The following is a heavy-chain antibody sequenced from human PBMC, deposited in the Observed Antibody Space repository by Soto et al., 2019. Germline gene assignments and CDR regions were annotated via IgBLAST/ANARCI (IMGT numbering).Heavy chain of an antibody. CDR2: IYYSGST. J-gene: IGHJ6*03. D-gene: IGHD5-18*01. Sequence: SETLSLTCTVSGGSISSSSYYWGWIRQPPGKGLEGIGSIYYSGSTYYNPSLKSRATISVDTSKNQFSLKLSSVTAADTAVYYCARGNVDTAMGPGYYYYYMDVWGKGTTVTVSS. V-gene: IGHV4-39*01. CDR1: GGSISSSSYY. CDR3: ARGNVDTAMGPGYYYYYMDV.